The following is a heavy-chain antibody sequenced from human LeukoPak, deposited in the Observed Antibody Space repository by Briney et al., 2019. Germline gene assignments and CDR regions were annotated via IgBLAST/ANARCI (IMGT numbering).Heavy chain of an antibody. CDR3: ARDLYVDIVAPSGMDV. CDR2: ISATGGTI. V-gene: IGHV3-48*04. Sequence: GGSLRLSCAASGFTFSSNGMNWVRQAPGKGLEWVSYISATGGTIYYADSVKGRFTTSRDNAKNSLYLQMNSLRAEDTAVYYCARDLYVDIVAPSGMDVWGQGTTVTVSS. D-gene: IGHD5-12*01. J-gene: IGHJ6*02. CDR1: GFTFSSNG.